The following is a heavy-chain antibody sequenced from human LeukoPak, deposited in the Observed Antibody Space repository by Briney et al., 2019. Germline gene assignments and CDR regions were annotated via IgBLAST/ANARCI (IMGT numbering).Heavy chain of an antibody. D-gene: IGHD1-26*01. Sequence: GGSLRLSCAASGFTFSSYTMNWVRQPPGKGLEWVSNIGTSSTTIYYADSVKGRFTISRDNAKNSLYLQMNSLRADDTAVYYCARGRGPRETPYYFDYWGQGTLVTVSS. CDR1: GFTFSSYT. CDR2: IGTSSTTI. V-gene: IGHV3-48*01. J-gene: IGHJ4*02. CDR3: ARGRGPRETPYYFDY.